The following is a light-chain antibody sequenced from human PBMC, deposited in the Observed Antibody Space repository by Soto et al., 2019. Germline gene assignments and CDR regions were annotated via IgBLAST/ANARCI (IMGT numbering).Light chain of an antibody. CDR2: GAS. CDR3: QQYGSSPSIT. V-gene: IGKV3-20*01. J-gene: IGKJ5*01. CDR1: QSFVSNY. Sequence: EIVLTQSPGTLSLSAGERATLSCRASQSFVSNYLAWYQQKPGQAPRFLIYGASTRANGIPDRFSGSGSGTDFTLTISRLEPEDFAVYYCQQYGSSPSITFGQGTRLEIK.